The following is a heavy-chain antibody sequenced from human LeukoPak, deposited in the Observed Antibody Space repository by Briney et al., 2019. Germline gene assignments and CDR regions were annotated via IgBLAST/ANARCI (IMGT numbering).Heavy chain of an antibody. CDR1: GFTFSRYD. V-gene: IGHV3-13*01. J-gene: IGHJ6*03. CDR3: ARAVRGLYYYYFYMDA. D-gene: IGHD3-10*01. Sequence: GGSLRLSCAASGFTFSRYDFHWVRQATGKGLEWVSGIGAAADTQYPASVKGRFTIFRENAKNSLYLQVVSLRAGDTAVYYCARAVRGLYYYYFYMDAWGKGTTVTVSS. CDR2: IGAAADT.